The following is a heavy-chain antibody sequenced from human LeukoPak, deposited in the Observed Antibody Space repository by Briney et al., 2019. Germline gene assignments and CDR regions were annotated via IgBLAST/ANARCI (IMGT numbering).Heavy chain of an antibody. D-gene: IGHD3-22*01. Sequence: GASVKVSCKASGYTFTSYGISWVRQAPGQGLEWMGWISAYNGNTNYAQKLQGRVTMTTDTSTSTAYMELRSLRSEDTAVYYCASPHYYDSSGTPPDWGQGTLVTVSS. V-gene: IGHV1-18*01. CDR2: ISAYNGNT. CDR3: ASPHYYDSSGTPPD. J-gene: IGHJ4*02. CDR1: GYTFTSYG.